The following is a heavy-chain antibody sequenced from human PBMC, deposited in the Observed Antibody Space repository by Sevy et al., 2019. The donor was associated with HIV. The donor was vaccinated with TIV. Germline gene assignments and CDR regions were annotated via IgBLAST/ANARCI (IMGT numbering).Heavy chain of an antibody. Sequence: GGSLRLSCAASGFTFGDYGFHWVRQSPGKGLEWVAVISYDGSDKYYADSVKGRFTISRDNSKNTVYLQMSSLRTEDTAVYYWAKGNPQKFDSDNYSSAGVDHWGQGTLVTVSS. J-gene: IGHJ4*02. D-gene: IGHD3-22*01. CDR1: GFTFGDYG. CDR2: ISYDGSDK. V-gene: IGHV3-30*18. CDR3: AKGNPQKFDSDNYSSAGVDH.